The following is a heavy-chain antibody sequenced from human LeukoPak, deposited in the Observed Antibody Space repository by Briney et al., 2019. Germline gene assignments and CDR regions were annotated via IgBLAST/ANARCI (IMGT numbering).Heavy chain of an antibody. V-gene: IGHV4-59*08. CDR1: GDSISNFY. J-gene: IGHJ5*01. Sequence: SETLSLTCSVSGDSISNFYWNWIRQPPGKRLEWIGNIHYSGNSNYNPSLQSRVTISIDTSRKQLFLKLTSVTAADTAVYYCALAPNSNWFDFWGQGTLVTVSS. CDR3: ALAPNSNWFDF. CDR2: IHYSGNS.